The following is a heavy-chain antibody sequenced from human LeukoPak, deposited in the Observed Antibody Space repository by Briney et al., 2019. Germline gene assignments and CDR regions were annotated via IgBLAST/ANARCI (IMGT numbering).Heavy chain of an antibody. CDR2: IYYSGST. J-gene: IGHJ4*02. CDR1: GGSISSYY. CDR3: ARQGSGYDAIPFDY. V-gene: IGHV4-59*01. D-gene: IGHD5-12*01. Sequence: SETLSLTCTVSGGSISSYYWSWIRQPPGKGLEWIGYIYYSGSTNYNPSLKSRVTISVDTSKNQFSLKLSSVTAADTAVYYCARQGSGYDAIPFDYWGQGTLVTVSS.